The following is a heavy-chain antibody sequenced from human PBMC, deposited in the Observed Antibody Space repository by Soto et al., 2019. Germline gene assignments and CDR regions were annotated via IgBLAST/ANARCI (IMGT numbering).Heavy chain of an antibody. J-gene: IGHJ4*02. D-gene: IGHD5-12*01. CDR3: ARAPTRDGYNYHFDY. CDR1: GFTFSSYW. Sequence: EVQLVESGGGLVQPGGSLRLSCAASGFTFSSYWMSWVRQAPGKGLEWVANIKQDGSEKYYVDSVKGRFTISRDNAKNSLYLQMNSLRAEDTAVYYCARAPTRDGYNYHFDYWGQGTLVTVSS. CDR2: IKQDGSEK. V-gene: IGHV3-7*03.